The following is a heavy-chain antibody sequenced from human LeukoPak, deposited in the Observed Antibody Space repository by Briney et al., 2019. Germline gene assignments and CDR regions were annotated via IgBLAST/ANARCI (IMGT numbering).Heavy chain of an antibody. D-gene: IGHD3-10*01. V-gene: IGHV1-69*04. CDR1: GGTFSSYA. J-gene: IGHJ6*02. CDR2: IIPILGIA. Sequence: SVKVSCKASGGTFSSYAISWVRQAPGQGLEWMGRIIPILGIANYAQKFQGRVTITADKSTSTAYMELSSLRSEDTAVYYCNSGDSGSYSGMTREGYYYGMDVWGQGTTVTVSS. CDR3: NSGDSGSYSGMTREGYYYGMDV.